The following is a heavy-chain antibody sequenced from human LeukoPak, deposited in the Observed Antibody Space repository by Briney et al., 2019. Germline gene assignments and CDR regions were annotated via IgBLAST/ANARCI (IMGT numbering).Heavy chain of an antibody. CDR2: IHYIGST. CDR3: ATSVYSSGWHPFFDY. Sequence: SETLSLTCTVSGDSISNHNYFWGWIRQPPGKGLEWIGSIHYIGSTYFNLSLKSRVTVSVDTSKTHFSLKLSSVTAADTGVYYCATSVYSSGWHPFFDYWGQGAPVIVSS. J-gene: IGHJ4*02. D-gene: IGHD6-19*01. CDR1: GDSISNHNYF. V-gene: IGHV4-39*02.